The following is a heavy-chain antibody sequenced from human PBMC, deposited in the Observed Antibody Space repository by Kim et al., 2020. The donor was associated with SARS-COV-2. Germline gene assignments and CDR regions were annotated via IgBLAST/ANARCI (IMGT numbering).Heavy chain of an antibody. CDR1: GYTFTSYG. V-gene: IGHV1-18*01. D-gene: IGHD3-10*01. J-gene: IGHJ5*02. CDR3: ARDDSYGSGIPRGWFDP. CDR2: ISAYNGNT. Sequence: ASVKVSCKASGYTFTSYGISWVRQAPGQGLEWMGWISAYNGNTNYAQKLQGRVTMTTDTSTSTAYMELRSLRSDDTAVYYCARDDSYGSGIPRGWFDPWGQGTLVTVSS.